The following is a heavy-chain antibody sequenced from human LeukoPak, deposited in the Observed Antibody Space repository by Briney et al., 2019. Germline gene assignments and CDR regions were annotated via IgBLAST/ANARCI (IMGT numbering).Heavy chain of an antibody. CDR3: ARGNGQFSYLRNNWFDP. D-gene: IGHD3-3*01. Sequence: AGESLKISCKGSGYSFTSYWIGWVRQMPGKGLEWMGIIYPGDSDTRYSPSFQGQVTISADKSISTAYLQWSSLKASDTAMYYCARGNGQFSYLRNNWFDPWGQGTLVTVSS. CDR1: GYSFTSYW. J-gene: IGHJ5*02. V-gene: IGHV5-51*01. CDR2: IYPGDSDT.